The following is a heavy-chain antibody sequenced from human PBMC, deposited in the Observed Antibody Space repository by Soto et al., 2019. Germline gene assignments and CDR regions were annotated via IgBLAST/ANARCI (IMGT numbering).Heavy chain of an antibody. CDR3: AREQAAAGFYYYAMDV. V-gene: IGHV4-28*03. CDR1: GYSISSSNW. CDR2: IYYSGTT. Sequence: PSATLSLTCAVSGYSISSSNWWGWIRQPPGKGLEWIGYIYYSGTTYYNPSLKSRVTMSVDTSKNQFSLKLSSVTAADTAVYYCAREQAAAGFYYYAMDVWGQGTTVTVSS. D-gene: IGHD6-13*01. J-gene: IGHJ6*02.